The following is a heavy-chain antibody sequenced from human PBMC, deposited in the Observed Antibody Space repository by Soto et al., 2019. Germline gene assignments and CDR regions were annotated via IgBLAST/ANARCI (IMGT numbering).Heavy chain of an antibody. CDR3: SIVTAYGMDV. CDR1: GGTFNKYA. V-gene: IGHV1-69*01. D-gene: IGHD2-15*01. Sequence: QVQLEQSGAEVKKPGSSLKVSCKAIGGTFNKYAISWVRQAPGQGLEWMAGIIPVYGTPNYAQRFQDRVTIVADESTTTAYMEVNSLRSEDTAIYYCSIVTAYGMDVWGPGTTVIVSS. J-gene: IGHJ6*02. CDR2: IIPVYGTP.